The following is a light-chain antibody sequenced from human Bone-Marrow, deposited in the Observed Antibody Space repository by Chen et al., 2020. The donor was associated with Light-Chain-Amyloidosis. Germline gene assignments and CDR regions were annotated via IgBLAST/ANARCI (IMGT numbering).Light chain of an antibody. CDR2: AAS. Sequence: DIQMTQSPSSLSASVGDRVTITCRASQSISSYLNWYQQKPGKAPKLLIYAASSLQSGVPSRFSGSGSGTDFTLTISSLQPEDFATYYCQQSNSTPSITFGQGTRLEI. CDR3: QQSNSTPSIT. CDR1: QSISSY. V-gene: IGKV1-39*01. J-gene: IGKJ5*01.